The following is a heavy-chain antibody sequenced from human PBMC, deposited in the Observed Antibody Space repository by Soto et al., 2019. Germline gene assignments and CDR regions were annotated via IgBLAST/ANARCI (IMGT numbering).Heavy chain of an antibody. D-gene: IGHD2-2*01. CDR1: GGSISSGGYY. Sequence: QVQLQESGPGLVKPSQTLSLTCTVSGGSISSGGYYWSWIRQHPGKGLEWIGYIYYSASTYYNPSLKSRVTLSVDTSKNQFSLKLSSVTAADTAVYNCARVVPAAIYYGMDVWGQGTTVTVSS. CDR3: ARVVPAAIYYGMDV. CDR2: IYYSAST. V-gene: IGHV4-31*03. J-gene: IGHJ6*02.